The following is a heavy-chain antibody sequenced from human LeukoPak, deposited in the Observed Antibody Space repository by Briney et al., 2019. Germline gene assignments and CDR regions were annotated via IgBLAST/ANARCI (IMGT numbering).Heavy chain of an antibody. V-gene: IGHV3-48*04. J-gene: IGHJ4*02. Sequence: GGSLRLSCAASGFTFSSYSMSWVRQAPGKGLEWVSYISSSSSTIYYADSVKGRFTISRDNAKNSLYLQMNSLRAEDTAVYYCARDLDGYIDYWGQGTLVTVSS. CDR1: GFTFSSYS. D-gene: IGHD5-24*01. CDR3: ARDLDGYIDY. CDR2: ISSSSSTI.